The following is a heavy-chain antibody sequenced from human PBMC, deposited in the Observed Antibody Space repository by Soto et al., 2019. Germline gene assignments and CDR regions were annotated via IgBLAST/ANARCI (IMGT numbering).Heavy chain of an antibody. J-gene: IGHJ4*02. V-gene: IGHV1-2*04. CDR3: ARVPRYGGNSFAFDY. CDR2: INPNSGGT. D-gene: IGHD2-21*02. Sequence: VASVKVSCKASGYTFTGYYMHWVRQAPGQGLEWMGWINPNSGGTNYAQKFQGWVTMTRDTSISTAYMELSRLRSDDTAVYYCARVPRYGGNSFAFDYWGQGTLVTVSS. CDR1: GYTFTGYY.